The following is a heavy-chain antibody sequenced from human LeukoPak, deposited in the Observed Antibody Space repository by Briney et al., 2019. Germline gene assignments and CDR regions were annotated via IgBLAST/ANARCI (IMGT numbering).Heavy chain of an antibody. V-gene: IGHV3-23*01. J-gene: IGHJ4*02. CDR1: GFTFSTYT. CDR3: AIDPNWGTHS. D-gene: IGHD7-27*01. CDR2: IGNNGGGI. Sequence: GGSLRLSCAASGFTFSTYTMYWVRHPPGKRLEWVSIIGNNGGGIHYADSVKGRFTISRDNSKNALYLQMNSPRVEDTAVYYCAIDPNWGTHSWGQGVLVTVSS.